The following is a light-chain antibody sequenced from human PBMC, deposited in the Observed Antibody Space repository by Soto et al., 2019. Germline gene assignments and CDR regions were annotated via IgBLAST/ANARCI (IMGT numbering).Light chain of an antibody. CDR1: SSDVGSYNL. Sequence: QSALTQPASVSGSPGQSITISCTGTSSDVGSYNLVSWYQQHPGKAPKLMIYEGSKRPSGVSNRFSGSKSGNTASLTISGLQAEDEADYYCCSYVGFGGGTKLTVL. V-gene: IGLV2-23*01. CDR2: EGS. J-gene: IGLJ3*02. CDR3: CSYVG.